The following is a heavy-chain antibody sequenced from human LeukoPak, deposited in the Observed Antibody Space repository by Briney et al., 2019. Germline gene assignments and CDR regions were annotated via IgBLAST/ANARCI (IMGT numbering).Heavy chain of an antibody. CDR2: ISGSGGST. CDR1: GFIFSSYA. CDR3: ARAPAGDFDY. Sequence: PGGSLRLSCAASGFIFSSYAMSWVRQAPGKGLEWVSTISGSGGSTYYADSVKGRFTISRDNAKNSLYLQMNSLRAEDTAVYYCARAPAGDFDYWGQGTLVTVSS. V-gene: IGHV3-23*01. D-gene: IGHD2-2*01. J-gene: IGHJ4*02.